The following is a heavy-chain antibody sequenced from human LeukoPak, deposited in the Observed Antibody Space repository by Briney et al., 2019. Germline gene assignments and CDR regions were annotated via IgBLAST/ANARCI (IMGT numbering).Heavy chain of an antibody. J-gene: IGHJ3*02. CDR2: INPSGGST. D-gene: IGHD3-10*01. V-gene: IGHV1-46*01. Sequence: ASVKVSCKASGYTFTSYAMNWVRQAPGQGLEWMGIINPSGGSTSYAQKFQGRVTMTRDTSTSTVYMELSSLRSEDTAVYYCARDGGVHDAFDIWGQGTMVTVSS. CDR1: GYTFTSYA. CDR3: ARDGGVHDAFDI.